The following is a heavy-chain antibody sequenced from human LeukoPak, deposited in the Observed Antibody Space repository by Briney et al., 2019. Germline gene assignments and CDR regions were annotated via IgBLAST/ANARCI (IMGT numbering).Heavy chain of an antibody. CDR1: GFTFSNAW. CDR3: ARDNGYYFDY. Sequence: GGSLRLSCAASGFTFSNAWMNWVRQAPGKGLEWVSSISSSSSYIYYADSVKGRFTISRDNAKNSLYLQMNSLRAEDTAVYYCARDNGYYFDYWGQGTLVTASS. CDR2: ISSSSSYI. J-gene: IGHJ4*02. D-gene: IGHD3-3*01. V-gene: IGHV3-21*01.